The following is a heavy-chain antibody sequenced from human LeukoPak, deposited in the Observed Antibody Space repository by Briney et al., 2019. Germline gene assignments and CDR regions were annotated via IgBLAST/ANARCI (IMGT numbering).Heavy chain of an antibody. V-gene: IGHV3-23*01. Sequence: GGSLRLSCAGSGFHFSGSAMSWVRQAPGKGPEWVSGITYGGISTYYAASVKGRFTISRDNSKRTVYLEMTSLRADDTGVYYCAKDGAQYSSGPECDPRGQGTLVSVSP. D-gene: IGHD6-19*01. J-gene: IGHJ5*02. CDR3: AKDGAQYSSGPECDP. CDR2: ITYGGIST. CDR1: GFHFSGSA.